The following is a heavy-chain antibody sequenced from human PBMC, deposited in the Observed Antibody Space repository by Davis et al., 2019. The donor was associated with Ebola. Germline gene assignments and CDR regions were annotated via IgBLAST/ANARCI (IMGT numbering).Heavy chain of an antibody. J-gene: IGHJ6*02. V-gene: IGHV3-23*05. CDR3: AKDLLWWSASDV. CDR2: IGSSSNGR. D-gene: IGHD2-21*01. Sequence: PGGSLRLSCAASGFTFSNYAMSWVRQAPGEGLEWVSGIGSSSNGRHYADSVKGRFTISRDDSKNTVYLQMNSLRAEDTAVYYCAKDLLWWSASDVWGQGTTVTVSS. CDR1: GFTFSNYA.